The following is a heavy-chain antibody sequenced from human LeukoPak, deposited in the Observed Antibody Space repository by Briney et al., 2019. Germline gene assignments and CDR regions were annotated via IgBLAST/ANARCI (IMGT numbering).Heavy chain of an antibody. CDR3: ARVWGDGYNSAFDI. D-gene: IGHD5-24*01. Sequence: KTSETLSLTCAVSGGSISSGGYSWSWIRQPPGKGLEWIGYIYHSGSTYYNPSLKSRVTISVDRSKNQFSLKLSSVTAADTAVYYCARVWGDGYNSAFDIWGQGTMVTVSS. CDR1: GGSISSGGYS. J-gene: IGHJ3*02. V-gene: IGHV4-30-2*01. CDR2: IYHSGST.